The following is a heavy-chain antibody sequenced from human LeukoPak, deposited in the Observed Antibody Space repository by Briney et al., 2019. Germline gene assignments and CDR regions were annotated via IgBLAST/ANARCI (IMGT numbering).Heavy chain of an antibody. V-gene: IGHV3-11*05. CDR3: ARADILPGYYAPDY. CDR1: GFTFSDYS. J-gene: IGHJ4*02. D-gene: IGHD3-9*01. Sequence: GGSLRLSCAASGFTFSDYSMTWIRQAPGKGLEYISHISSNSSYTNYADSVKGRFTISRDSAKNSLSLQMKSLRAEDTAVYYCARADILPGYYAPDYWGQGTLVTVSS. CDR2: ISSNSSYT.